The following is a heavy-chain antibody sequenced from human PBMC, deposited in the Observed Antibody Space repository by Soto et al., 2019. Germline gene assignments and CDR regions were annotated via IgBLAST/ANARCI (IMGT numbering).Heavy chain of an antibody. V-gene: IGHV3-30*18. CDR1: GFTISSYG. CDR3: AKDPGIAVAGEDY. D-gene: IGHD6-19*01. CDR2: ISYDGSNK. Sequence: QVQLVESGGGVVQPGRSLRLSCAASGFTISSYGMHWVRQAPGKGLEWVAVISYDGSNKYYADSGKGRFTISRDNSKNTLYLQMNSLRAEDTAVYYCAKDPGIAVAGEDYWGQGTLVTVSS. J-gene: IGHJ4*02.